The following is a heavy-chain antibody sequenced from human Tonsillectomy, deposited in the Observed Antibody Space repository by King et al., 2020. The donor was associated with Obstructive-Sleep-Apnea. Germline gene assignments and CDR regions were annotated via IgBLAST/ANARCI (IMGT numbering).Heavy chain of an antibody. CDR3: AKHPSKGWYFDL. V-gene: IGHV3-23*04. Sequence: VQLVESGGGLVQPGGSLRLSCAASGFTFSSYAMSWVRQAPGKGLEWVSAISSGGGRTYYADSVKGRFTISRDNSKNTLYLRINSLRAEDKALYYCAKHPSKGWYFDLWGRGTLVTVSS. J-gene: IGHJ2*01. D-gene: IGHD4-11*01. CDR1: GFTFSSYA. CDR2: ISSGGGRT.